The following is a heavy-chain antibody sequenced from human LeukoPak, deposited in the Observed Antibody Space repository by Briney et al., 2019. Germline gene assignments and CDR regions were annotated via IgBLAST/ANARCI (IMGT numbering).Heavy chain of an antibody. D-gene: IGHD4-23*01. Sequence: GGSLRLSCAASGFTFSSYAMSWVRQAPGKGLEWVSAISGSGGSTYYADSVKGRFTISRDNSKNTLYLQMNSLRAEDTAAFYCAKDYGGNLHFDYWGQGTLVTVSS. CDR2: ISGSGGST. CDR1: GFTFSSYA. V-gene: IGHV3-23*01. CDR3: AKDYGGNLHFDY. J-gene: IGHJ4*02.